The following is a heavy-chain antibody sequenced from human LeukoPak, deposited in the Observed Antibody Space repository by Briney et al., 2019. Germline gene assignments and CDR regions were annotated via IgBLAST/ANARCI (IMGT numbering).Heavy chain of an antibody. Sequence: SVKVSCKASGGTFSSYAISWVRQAPGQGLEWMGGIIPIFGTANYAQKFQGRVTMTTDTSTSTAYMELRSLRSDDTAVYYSARDKVTIFGGSYYMDVWGKGTTVTVSS. J-gene: IGHJ6*03. V-gene: IGHV1-69*05. D-gene: IGHD3-3*01. CDR2: IIPIFGTA. CDR3: ARDKVTIFGGSYYMDV. CDR1: GGTFSSYA.